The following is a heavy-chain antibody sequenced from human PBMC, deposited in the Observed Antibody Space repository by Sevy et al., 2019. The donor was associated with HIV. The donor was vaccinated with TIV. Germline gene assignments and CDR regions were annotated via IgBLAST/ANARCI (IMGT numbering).Heavy chain of an antibody. V-gene: IGHV4-38-2*01. Sequence: SETLSLTCAVSGYSISSGYYWGWIRQPPGKGLEWIETIYHNGNTYYNPSLKTRVTISVDTSKNQFSLMLTSVTAADTAVYYCARQPQVPLPYFDYWGQGTLVTVSS. CDR3: ARQPQVPLPYFDY. CDR1: GYSISSGYY. D-gene: IGHD2-2*01. J-gene: IGHJ4*02. CDR2: IYHNGNT.